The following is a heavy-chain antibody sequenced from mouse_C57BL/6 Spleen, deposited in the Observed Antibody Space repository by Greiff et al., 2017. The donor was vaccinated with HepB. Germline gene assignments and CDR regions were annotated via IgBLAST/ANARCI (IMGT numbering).Heavy chain of an antibody. J-gene: IGHJ4*01. CDR3: ARYPSNYVAMDY. Sequence: EVQLQQSGPVLVKPGASVKMSCKASGYTFTDYYMNWVKQSHGKSLEWIGVINPYNGGTSYNQKFKGKATLTVDKSSSTAYMELNSLTSEDSAVYYCARYPSNYVAMDYWGQGTSVTVSS. CDR1: GYTFTDYY. V-gene: IGHV1-19*01. CDR2: INPYNGGT. D-gene: IGHD2-5*01.